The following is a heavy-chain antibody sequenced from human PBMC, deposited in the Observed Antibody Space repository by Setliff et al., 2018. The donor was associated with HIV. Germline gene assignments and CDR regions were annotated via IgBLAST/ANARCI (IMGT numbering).Heavy chain of an antibody. V-gene: IGHV3-15*01. J-gene: IGHJ4*02. D-gene: IGHD6-19*01. CDR2: IKSKTDGGTT. Sequence: GSLRLSCAASGFNFNNAWMSWVRQAPGKGLEWVGLIKSKTDGGTTDYAAPVKDRFTISRDDSKNTLYLQMNSLKSEDTAVYYCATVAHSSALDYWGQGTLVTVS. CDR3: ATVAHSSALDY. CDR1: GFNFNNAW.